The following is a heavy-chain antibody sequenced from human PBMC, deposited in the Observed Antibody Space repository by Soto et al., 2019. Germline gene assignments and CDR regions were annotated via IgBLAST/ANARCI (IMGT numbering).Heavy chain of an antibody. CDR3: ARSNEGFGEVVYSYLDS. V-gene: IGHV3-21*01. CDR1: GFPFSLYS. D-gene: IGHD3-10*01. J-gene: IGHJ4*02. CDR2: ITSSHTHI. Sequence: PGGSLRLSCSASGFPFSLYSMNWVRQVPGKGLEWVSSITSSHTHIYYADSVKGRFTISSDNAKNSLFLQMTSLTSEDAAVYFCARSNEGFGEVVYSYLDSWGQGTLVTVSS.